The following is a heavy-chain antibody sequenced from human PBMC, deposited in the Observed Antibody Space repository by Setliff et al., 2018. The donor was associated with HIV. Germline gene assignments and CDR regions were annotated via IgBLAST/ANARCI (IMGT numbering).Heavy chain of an antibody. CDR1: GYSLAGYP. V-gene: IGHV1-2*02. J-gene: IGHJ1*01. D-gene: IGHD3-3*01. Sequence: ASVKVSCKTSGYSLAGYPLHWVRQAPGQGLEWMGWINPNSGDTNYAQKFQGRVTMTRGTSISTAYLDLSRLRSDDTAGYYCARGAGNPHWYYDTWSGPSSGYFQHWGQGTLVTVSS. CDR3: ARGAGNPHWYYDTWSGPSSGYFQH. CDR2: INPNSGDT.